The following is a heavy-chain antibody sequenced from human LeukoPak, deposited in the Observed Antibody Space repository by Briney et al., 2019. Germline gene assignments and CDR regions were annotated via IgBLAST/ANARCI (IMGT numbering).Heavy chain of an antibody. CDR2: ISSSSSTI. CDR1: GFTFSSYS. V-gene: IGHV3-48*01. CDR3: ARDPGQLYCGGDCYWFDP. Sequence: GGSLRLSCAASGFTFSSYSMNWVRQAPGKGLEWLSYISSSSSTIYYADSVKGRFTISRDKAKNSLYLQMNSLRAEDTAVYYCARDPGQLYCGGDCYWFDPWGQGTLVTVSS. J-gene: IGHJ5*02. D-gene: IGHD2-21*02.